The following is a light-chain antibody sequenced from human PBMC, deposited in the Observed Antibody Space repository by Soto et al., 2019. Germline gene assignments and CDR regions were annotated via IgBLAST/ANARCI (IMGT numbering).Light chain of an antibody. Sequence: DIKMTQSPSSLSASLGDRVTITGRASQGIRDALGWYQQKPGKAPKRLIYAASSLQSGVPSRFSGSGSGTEFTLTISSLQPEDFATYYCLQHNSYPQTFGQGTKVEIK. CDR1: QGIRDA. CDR3: LQHNSYPQT. J-gene: IGKJ1*01. V-gene: IGKV1-17*01. CDR2: AAS.